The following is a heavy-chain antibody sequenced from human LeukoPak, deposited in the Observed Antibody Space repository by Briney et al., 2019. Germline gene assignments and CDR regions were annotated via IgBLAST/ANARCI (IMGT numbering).Heavy chain of an antibody. J-gene: IGHJ4*02. CDR1: GGSISSYY. V-gene: IGHV4-4*07. CDR3: ARDNPRYCSGSSCRNPFDY. D-gene: IGHD2-15*01. Sequence: SETLSLTCTVSGGSISSYYWSCIRPPAGKGLEWIGRIYTSGSTNYNPSLKSRVTMSVDTSKNQFSPKLSSVTAADTAVYYCARDNPRYCSGSSCRNPFDYWGQGTLVTVSS. CDR2: IYTSGST.